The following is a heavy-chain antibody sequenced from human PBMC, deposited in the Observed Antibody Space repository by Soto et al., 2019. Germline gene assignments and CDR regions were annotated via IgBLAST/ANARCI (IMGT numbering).Heavy chain of an antibody. D-gene: IGHD3-3*01. CDR3: ASMSQGDFWSGYYPLGPYYYYYMDV. CDR2: IKQDGSEK. V-gene: IGHV3-7*01. J-gene: IGHJ6*03. Sequence: GGSLRLSCAASGFTFSSYWMSWVRQAPGKGLEWVANIKQDGSEKYYVDSVKGRFTISRDNAKNSLYLQMNSLRAEDTAVYYCASMSQGDFWSGYYPLGPYYYYYMDVWGKGTTVTVSS. CDR1: GFTFSSYW.